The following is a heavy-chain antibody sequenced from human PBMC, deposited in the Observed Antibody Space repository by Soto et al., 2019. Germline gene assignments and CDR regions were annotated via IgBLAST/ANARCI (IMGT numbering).Heavy chain of an antibody. CDR1: GGSISRYY. D-gene: IGHD6-19*01. CDR2: IYYSGST. CDR3: ARCRYSSRSYYFDF. V-gene: IGHV4-59*13. J-gene: IGHJ4*02. Sequence: PSENLALACTVSGGSISRYYWSWIGQRPGKGLEWIGYIYYSGSTNYNPSLKSRVTISVDTSKNQFSLKLSSVTAADTAVYYCARCRYSSRSYYFDFWGQGPLVTVSS.